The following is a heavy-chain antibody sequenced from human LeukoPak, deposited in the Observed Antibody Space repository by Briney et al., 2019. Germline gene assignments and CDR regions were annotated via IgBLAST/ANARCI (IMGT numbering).Heavy chain of an antibody. D-gene: IGHD2-15*01. CDR3: ARALGYRSGGSCYSLDY. CDR1: GGTFSSYA. CDR2: IIPILGIA. V-gene: IGHV1-69*04. J-gene: IGHJ4*02. Sequence: SVKVSCKASGGTFSSYAISWVRQAPGQGLEWMGRIIPILGIANYAQKFQGRVTITADKSTSTAYMELSSLRSEDTAVYYCARALGYRSGGSCYSLDYWGQGTLVTVSS.